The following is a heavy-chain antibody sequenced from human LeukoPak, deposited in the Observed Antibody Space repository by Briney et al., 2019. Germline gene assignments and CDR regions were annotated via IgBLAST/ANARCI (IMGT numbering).Heavy chain of an antibody. CDR2: IKQDGSEK. CDR3: VKAPSASSSWRRYFDY. D-gene: IGHD6-13*01. V-gene: IGHV3-7*03. Sequence: GGSLRLSCAASGFTFSSYWMSWVRQAPGKGLEWVANIKQDGSEKYYVDSVKGRFTISRDNAKNSLYLQMNSLRAEDTAVYYCVKAPSASSSWRRYFDYWGQGTLVTVSS. J-gene: IGHJ4*02. CDR1: GFTFSSYW.